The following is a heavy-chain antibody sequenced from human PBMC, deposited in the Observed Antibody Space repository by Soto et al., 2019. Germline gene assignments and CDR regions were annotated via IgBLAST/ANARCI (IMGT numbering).Heavy chain of an antibody. Sequence: SGPTLVNPTETLTLTCTVSGFSLSNARMGVSWIRQPPGKALEWLAHIFSNDEKSYSTSLKSRLTISKDTAKSQVVLTMTNMDPVDTATYYCAREGLLGYCSGGSCYSNYYYGMDVWGQGTTVTVSS. J-gene: IGHJ6*02. CDR1: GFSLSNARMG. CDR3: AREGLLGYCSGGSCYSNYYYGMDV. V-gene: IGHV2-26*01. CDR2: IFSNDEK. D-gene: IGHD2-15*01.